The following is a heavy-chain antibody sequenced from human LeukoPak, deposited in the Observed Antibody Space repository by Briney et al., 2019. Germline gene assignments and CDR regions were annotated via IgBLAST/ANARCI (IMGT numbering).Heavy chain of an antibody. Sequence: ASVKVSCKVSGCTLTELSMHWVRQARGEGLEWMGGFDPEDGETIYAQRFQGRVTMTEDTSTDTGYMELSSLRFEDTAVYYCATDQRGAGLGFVYGSGSFNGLDVWGQGTTVTVSS. CDR2: FDPEDGET. J-gene: IGHJ6*02. CDR3: ATDQRGAGLGFVYGSGSFNGLDV. CDR1: GCTLTELS. D-gene: IGHD3-10*01. V-gene: IGHV1-24*01.